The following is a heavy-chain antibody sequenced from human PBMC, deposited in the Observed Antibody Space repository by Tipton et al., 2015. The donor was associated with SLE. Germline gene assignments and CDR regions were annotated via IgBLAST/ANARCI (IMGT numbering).Heavy chain of an antibody. J-gene: IGHJ4*02. CDR3: ARDPNGGYGSFDY. Sequence: TLSLTCDVSTFSISSGYYWAWIRQPPEKGLEWIGSVYESGSTYYTPSLKSSVSMSVDTSKNQFSLKLSSVTAADTAVYYCARDPNGGYGSFDYWGLGALVTVSS. D-gene: IGHD7-27*01. CDR1: TFSISSGYY. CDR2: VYESGST. V-gene: IGHV4-38-2*02.